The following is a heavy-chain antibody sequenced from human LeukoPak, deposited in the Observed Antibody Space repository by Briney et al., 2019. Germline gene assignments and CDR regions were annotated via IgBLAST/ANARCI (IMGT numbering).Heavy chain of an antibody. V-gene: IGHV4-4*02. CDR2: ISLTGLT. CDR1: GGSISNTNW. CDR3: SRENGAFSPFGY. J-gene: IGHJ4*02. D-gene: IGHD2-8*01. Sequence: SGTLSLTCGVSGGSISNTNWWSWVSQPPGQGLEWIGEISLTGLTHYNPSLESRVTMSLDKSKNQLSLILTSVTAADTAVYYCSRENGAFSPFGYWGQGTLVTVLS.